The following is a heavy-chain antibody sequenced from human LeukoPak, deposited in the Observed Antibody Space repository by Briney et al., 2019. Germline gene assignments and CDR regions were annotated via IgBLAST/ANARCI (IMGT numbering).Heavy chain of an antibody. D-gene: IGHD3-22*01. J-gene: IGHJ5*02. CDR1: GGSISSGGYY. Sequence: PSQTLSLTCTVSGGSISSGGYYWSWIRQHPGKGLEWIGYIYYSGSTYYNPSLKSRVTISVDTSKNQFSLKLSSVTAADTAVYHCARERRYDSSGWIRGGYFDPWGQGTLVTVSS. CDR2: IYYSGST. CDR3: ARERRYDSSGWIRGGYFDP. V-gene: IGHV4-31*03.